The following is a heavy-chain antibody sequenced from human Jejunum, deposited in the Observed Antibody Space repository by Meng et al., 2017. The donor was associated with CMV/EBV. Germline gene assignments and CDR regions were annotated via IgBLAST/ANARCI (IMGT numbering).Heavy chain of an antibody. J-gene: IGHJ4*02. CDR2: KNWNGANT. V-gene: IGHV3-20*03. D-gene: IGHD1-26*01. CDR1: GFRYDDVA. Sequence: SGFRYDDVARGWVRQAPGKGLEWVCGKNWNGANTGYADSVKGRFTISRDNSKNSLYLQMNSLRAEDTAFYYCARDKDTGTYYSDYWGQGTLVTVSS. CDR3: ARDKDTGTYYSDY.